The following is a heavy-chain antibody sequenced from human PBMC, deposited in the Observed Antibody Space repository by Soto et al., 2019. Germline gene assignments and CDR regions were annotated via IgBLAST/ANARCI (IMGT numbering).Heavy chain of an antibody. J-gene: IGHJ4*02. D-gene: IGHD3-3*01. CDR3: ARSQEHYDFWSGYHFDY. CDR1: GGSISSSSYY. CDR2: IYYSGST. V-gene: IGHV4-39*01. Sequence: PSETLSLTCTVSGGSISSSSYYWGWIRQPPGKGLEWIGSIYYSGSTYYNPSLKSRVTISVDTSKNQFSLKLSSVTAADTAVYYCARSQEHYDFWSGYHFDYWGRGTLV.